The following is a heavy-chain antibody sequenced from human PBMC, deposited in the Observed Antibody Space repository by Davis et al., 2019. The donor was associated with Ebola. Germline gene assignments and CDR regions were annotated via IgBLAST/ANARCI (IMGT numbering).Heavy chain of an antibody. V-gene: IGHV3-74*01. Sequence: GESLKISCAASGFTFSSSWMHWVRQAPGKGLVWVSRINTDGSFTDYADSAKGRFTISRDNARNTVSLQMNSLRAEDTALYYCARSSYQPDWWGQGTLVTVSS. CDR1: GFTFSSSW. D-gene: IGHD2-2*01. J-gene: IGHJ4*02. CDR2: INTDGSFT. CDR3: ARSSYQPDW.